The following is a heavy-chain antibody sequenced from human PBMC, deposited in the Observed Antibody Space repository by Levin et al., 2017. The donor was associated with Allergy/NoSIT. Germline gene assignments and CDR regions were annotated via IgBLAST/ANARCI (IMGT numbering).Heavy chain of an antibody. J-gene: IGHJ4*02. CDR3: ARAIWFGEFAIPYYFDY. CDR1: GGSFSGYY. D-gene: IGHD3-10*01. CDR2: INHSGST. V-gene: IGHV4-34*01. Sequence: PSETLSLTCAVYGGSFSGYYWSWIRQPPGKGLEWIGEINHSGSTNYNPSLKSRVTISVDTSKNQFSLKLSSVTAADTAVYYCARAIWFGEFAIPYYFDYWGQGTLVTVSS.